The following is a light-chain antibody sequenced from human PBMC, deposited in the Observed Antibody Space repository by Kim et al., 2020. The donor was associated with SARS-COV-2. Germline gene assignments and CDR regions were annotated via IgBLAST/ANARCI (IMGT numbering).Light chain of an antibody. CDR2: LNSDGSH. CDR1: IGHSSYA. Sequence: QLVLTQSPSASASLGASVKLTCTLSIGHSSYAIAWHQQQPEKGPRYLMKLNSDGSHSKGDGIPDRFSGSSSGAERYLTISSLQSEDEADYYCQTWDTGNKMFGGGTQLTVL. V-gene: IGLV4-69*01. J-gene: IGLJ3*02. CDR3: QTWDTGNKM.